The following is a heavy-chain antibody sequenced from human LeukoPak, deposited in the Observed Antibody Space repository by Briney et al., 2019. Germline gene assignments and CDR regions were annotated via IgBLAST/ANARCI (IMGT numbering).Heavy chain of an antibody. Sequence: SMKVSCKASGGTFSSYAISWVRQAPGQGLEWMGRIIPILGIANYAQKFQGRVTITADKSTSTAYMELSSLRSEDTAVYYCARDRYSSGWYGPVDAFDIWGQGTMVTVSS. J-gene: IGHJ3*02. CDR2: IIPILGIA. CDR1: GGTFSSYA. D-gene: IGHD6-19*01. V-gene: IGHV1-69*04. CDR3: ARDRYSSGWYGPVDAFDI.